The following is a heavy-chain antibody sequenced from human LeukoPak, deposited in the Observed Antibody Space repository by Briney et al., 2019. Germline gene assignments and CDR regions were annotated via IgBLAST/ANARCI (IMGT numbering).Heavy chain of an antibody. D-gene: IGHD3-22*01. CDR3: ARAHNYYGSSGYYPQLLGFDY. J-gene: IGHJ4*02. V-gene: IGHV1-18*01. CDR2: ISAFNGNT. CDR1: GYTFTSYG. Sequence: ASVKVSCKASGYTFTSYGISWVRQAPGQGLEWMGWISAFNGNTNYAQKLQGRVTMTTDTSTSTAYMELRSLRSDDTAVYYCARAHNYYGSSGYYPQLLGFDYWGQGTLVTVSS.